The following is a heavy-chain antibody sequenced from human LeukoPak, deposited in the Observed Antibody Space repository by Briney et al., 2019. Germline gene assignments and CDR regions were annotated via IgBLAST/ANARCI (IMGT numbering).Heavy chain of an antibody. V-gene: IGHV3-23*01. J-gene: IGHJ4*02. CDR3: AKRGVVIRVILVGFHKEANYFDS. Sequence: HPGGSLRLSCAVSGITLSNYGMSWVRQAPGKGLEWVAGISDSGGRTNYADSVQGRFTISRDNPKNTLYLQMNSLRAEDTAVYFCAKRGVVIRVILVGFHKEANYFDSWGQGALVTVSS. D-gene: IGHD3-22*01. CDR2: ISDSGGRT. CDR1: GITLSNYG.